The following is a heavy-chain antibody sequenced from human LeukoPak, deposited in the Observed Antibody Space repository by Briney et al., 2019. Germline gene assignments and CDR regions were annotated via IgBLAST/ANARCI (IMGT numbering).Heavy chain of an antibody. CDR1: GASFSDYY. V-gene: IGHV4-34*01. CDR2: INHRGST. Sequence: PSETLSLTCGVYGASFSDYYWSWIRQPPGKGLEWIGEINHRGSTNYNPSLKSRVTISVDTSKNQFSLKLSSVTAADTAVYYCARGLTLVVANWFDPWGQGTLVTVSS. J-gene: IGHJ5*02. CDR3: ARGLTLVVANWFDP. D-gene: IGHD2-15*01.